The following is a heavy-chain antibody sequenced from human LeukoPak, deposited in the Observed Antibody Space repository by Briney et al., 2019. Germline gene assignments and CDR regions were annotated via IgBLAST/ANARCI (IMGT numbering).Heavy chain of an antibody. CDR3: ARDPQN. V-gene: IGHV3-30-3*01. Sequence: GRSLRLSCAASGLTFSSYAMHWVRQAPGKGLEWVAFISYGESNKYYADSVKGRFTISRDNSKNTLYLQMNSLRAEDTAVYYCARDPQNWGQGTLVTVSS. J-gene: IGHJ4*02. CDR2: ISYGESNK. CDR1: GLTFSSYA.